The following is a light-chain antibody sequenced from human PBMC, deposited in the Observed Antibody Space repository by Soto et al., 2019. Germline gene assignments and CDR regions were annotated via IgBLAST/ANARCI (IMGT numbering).Light chain of an antibody. CDR3: QQYATTPWT. V-gene: IGKV3D-15*01. J-gene: IGKJ1*01. CDR1: QSVSSN. CDR2: ATS. Sequence: EIVMTQSPATLAVSSGGRATFSCRASQSVSSNLAWYQQKPGQAPRLLIYATSSRATGIPDRFSGSGSGTDFTLSISRLEPEDFAVYYCQQYATTPWTLVQGTKVDIK.